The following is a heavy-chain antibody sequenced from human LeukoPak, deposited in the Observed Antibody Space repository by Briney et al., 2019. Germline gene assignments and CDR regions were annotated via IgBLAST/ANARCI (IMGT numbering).Heavy chain of an antibody. CDR2: INPNSGGT. Sequence: ASVKVSYKASGYTFTGYYMHWVRQAPGQGLEWMGWINPNSGGTNYAQKFQGRVTMTRDTSISTAYMEPSRLRSDDTAVYYCARVPQRRTGIAAAVYWGQGTLVTVSS. J-gene: IGHJ4*02. V-gene: IGHV1-2*02. D-gene: IGHD6-13*01. CDR1: GYTFTGYY. CDR3: ARVPQRRTGIAAAVY.